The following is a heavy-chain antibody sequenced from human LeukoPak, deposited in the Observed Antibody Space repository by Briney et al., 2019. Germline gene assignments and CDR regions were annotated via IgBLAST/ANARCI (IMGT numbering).Heavy chain of an antibody. Sequence: GGSLRLSCAASGFTFSSSAMSWVRQAPGKGLEWVSTISGSGDRTYYADSVKGRFTISRDDSKNTAYLQMNSLKTEDTAVYYCAPYYYDSSGYSNWFDPWGQGTLVTVSS. V-gene: IGHV3-23*01. CDR3: APYYYDSSGYSNWFDP. D-gene: IGHD3-22*01. CDR2: ISGSGDRT. J-gene: IGHJ5*02. CDR1: GFTFSSSA.